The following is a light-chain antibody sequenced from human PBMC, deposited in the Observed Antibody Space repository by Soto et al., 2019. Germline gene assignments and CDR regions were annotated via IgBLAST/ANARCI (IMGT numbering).Light chain of an antibody. CDR3: QQGT. J-gene: IGKJ1*01. CDR1: QSVGGSF. CDR2: HTS. V-gene: IGKV3-20*01. Sequence: ETVSTQSPGTPSLSPGERATLSCRASQSVGGSFLAWYQRRPGQAPRLLIYHTSYRATGIPDRFSGSGSGTDFTLTISSLGPEDFAVYFCQQGTFGQGTKVDI.